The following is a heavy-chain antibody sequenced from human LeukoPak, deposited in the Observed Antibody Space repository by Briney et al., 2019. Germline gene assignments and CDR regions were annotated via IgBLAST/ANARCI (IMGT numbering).Heavy chain of an antibody. CDR1: GYTYISYG. J-gene: IGHJ4*02. CDR3: ARDGYGSGKGYFDY. V-gene: IGHV1-18*01. Sequence: ASVKVSCKASGYTYISYGFSWVRPAPGQGLEWMGWISAYDGNTKSAQKFQGRVTMTTDTSTSTAYMELRSLRSDDTAVYYCARDGYGSGKGYFDYWGQGSLVTVSS. D-gene: IGHD3-10*01. CDR2: ISAYDGNT.